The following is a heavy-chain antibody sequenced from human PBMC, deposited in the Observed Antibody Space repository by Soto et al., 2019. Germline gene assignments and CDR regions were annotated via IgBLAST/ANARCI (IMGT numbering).Heavy chain of an antibody. CDR3: ARRRRGEDYFDY. CDR2: IYIGDSNT. Sequence: EVQLVQSGAEVKKPGESLKISCKGSGYSFSSYWIGWLRQMPGKGLEWMGFIYIGDSNTRYSPSFQGQVTFSADKSINTAYLQWSGLKASDTAMYYCARRRRGEDYFDYWGQGTLVTVSS. D-gene: IGHD2-21*01. V-gene: IGHV5-51*01. J-gene: IGHJ4*02. CDR1: GYSFSSYW.